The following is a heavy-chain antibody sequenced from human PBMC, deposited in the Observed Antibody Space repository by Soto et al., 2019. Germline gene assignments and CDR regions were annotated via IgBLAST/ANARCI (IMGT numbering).Heavy chain of an antibody. CDR1: GGSFSGYS. J-gene: IGHJ4*02. V-gene: IGHV4-34*01. D-gene: IGHD1-1*01. Sequence: SETLSLTCAVYGGSFSGYSWAWIRQPPGKALEWIGHTYHSGNPYYNPSLKSRVIISVDTSKNQFSLKLSSVTPEDTAVYYCARGVQATGLTHWGQGTLVTVSS. CDR3: ARGVQATGLTH. CDR2: TYHSGNP.